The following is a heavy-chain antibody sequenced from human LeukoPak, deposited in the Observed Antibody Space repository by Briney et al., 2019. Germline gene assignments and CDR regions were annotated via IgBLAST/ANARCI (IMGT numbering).Heavy chain of an antibody. CDR2: IHNSGTT. J-gene: IGHJ4*02. CDR1: GGPFSGYF. V-gene: IGHV4-34*01. Sequence: SETLSLTCAVSGGPFSGYFWSWIRQSSGKGLEWIGEIHNSGTTNYNPSLNSRVTISEDTSKNQFYLKLTYVTAADSAVYYCARVFDSWGQGTLVTVSS. CDR3: ARVFDS.